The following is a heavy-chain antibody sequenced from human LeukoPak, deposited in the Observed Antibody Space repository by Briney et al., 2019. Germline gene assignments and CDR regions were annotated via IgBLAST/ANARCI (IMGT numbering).Heavy chain of an antibody. D-gene: IGHD6-6*01. CDR2: ISGTSSYI. CDR3: VSSPRVAAQDV. CDR1: GFTFSSYS. Sequence: GGSLRHSCAASGFTFSSYSMIWVRQAPGKGLELVSSISGTSSYIYYADSVKGRFTISRDNAKNSLYLQMNSLRAEDTAVYYCVSSPRVAAQDVWGKGTTVTVSS. J-gene: IGHJ6*04. V-gene: IGHV3-21*01.